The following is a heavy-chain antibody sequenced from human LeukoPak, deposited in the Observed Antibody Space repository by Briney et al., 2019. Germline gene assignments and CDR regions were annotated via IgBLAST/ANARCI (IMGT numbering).Heavy chain of an antibody. J-gene: IGHJ3*02. V-gene: IGHV1-46*01. CDR3: ARETIHSSSWLTLKPDAFDI. CDR1: GYTFTSYY. D-gene: IGHD6-13*01. Sequence: GASVKVSCKASGYTFTSYYMHWVRQAPGQGLEWMGIINPSGGSTSYAQKFQGRVTMTRDTSTSTVYMELSSLRSEDTAVYYCARETIHSSSWLTLKPDAFDIWGQGTMVTVSS. CDR2: INPSGGST.